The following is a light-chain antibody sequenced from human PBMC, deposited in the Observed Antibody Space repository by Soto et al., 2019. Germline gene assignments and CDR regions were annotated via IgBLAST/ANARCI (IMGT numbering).Light chain of an antibody. V-gene: IGKV1-5*01. CDR3: QQYSNWPPVI. CDR2: GAS. J-gene: IGKJ4*01. CDR1: QTISSW. Sequence: DIQMTQSPSSLSASVGDRVTITCRASQTISSWLAWYQQKPGKAPKLLIYGASTRATETPVRFSGSGSGTEFTLTISSLQSEDFAVYYCQQYSNWPPVIFGGGTKVDIK.